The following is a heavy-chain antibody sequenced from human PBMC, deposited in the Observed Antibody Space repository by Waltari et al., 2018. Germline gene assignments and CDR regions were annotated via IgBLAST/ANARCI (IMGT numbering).Heavy chain of an antibody. CDR3: ARQGKMYSSSLPNNFDY. D-gene: IGHD6-6*01. J-gene: IGHJ4*02. CDR2: IYYSGST. Sequence: QLQLQESGPGLVKPSETLSLTCTVSGGSISSSSYYWGWIRQPPGKGLEWIGSIYYSGSTYYNPSLKSRVTISVDTPKNQFSLKLSSVTAADTAVYYCARQGKMYSSSLPNNFDYWGQGTLVTVSS. V-gene: IGHV4-39*01. CDR1: GGSISSSSYY.